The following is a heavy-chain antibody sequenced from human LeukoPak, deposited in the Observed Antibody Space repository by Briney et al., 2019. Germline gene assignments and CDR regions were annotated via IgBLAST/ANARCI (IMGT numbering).Heavy chain of an antibody. D-gene: IGHD2/OR15-2a*01. CDR2: IYSGGST. CDR1: GFTVSSNY. J-gene: IGHJ4*02. V-gene: IGHV3-66*01. Sequence: GGSLRLSCAASGFTVSSNYMSWVRQAPGKGLEWVSVIYSGGSTYYADSVKGRFTISRDNSKNTLYLQMNSLRAEDTAVYHCARDLSVKGPPSFDYWGQGTLVTVSS. CDR3: ARDLSVKGPPSFDY.